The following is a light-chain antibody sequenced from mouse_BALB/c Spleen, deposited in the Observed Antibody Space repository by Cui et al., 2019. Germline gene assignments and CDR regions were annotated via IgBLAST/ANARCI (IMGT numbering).Light chain of an antibody. J-gene: IGKJ1*01. CDR2: YTS. Sequence: QIVLTQSPAIMSASQGDKVTITGSASSSISYMYWYQQKPGSSPKLLIYYTSSLASGVPVRFSGSGSGTSYSLTISRMEAEDAATYYCQQWSSYPRTFGGGTKLEIK. V-gene: IGKV4-55*01. CDR3: QQWSSYPRT. CDR1: SSISY.